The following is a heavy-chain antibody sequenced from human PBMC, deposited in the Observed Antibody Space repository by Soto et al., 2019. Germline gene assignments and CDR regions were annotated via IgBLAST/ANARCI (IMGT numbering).Heavy chain of an antibody. J-gene: IGHJ4*02. CDR1: GYSFTSYW. CDR3: GIYCSGGSCEGDYYDSSGFGY. Sequence: GESLKISCKGSGYSFTSYWIGWVRQMPGKGLEWMGIIYPGDSDTRYSPSFQGQVTISADKSIRPAYLQWSSLKASDTAMYYCGIYCSGGSCEGDYYDSSGFGYWGQGTLVTVSS. CDR2: IYPGDSDT. D-gene: IGHD2-15*01. V-gene: IGHV5-51*01.